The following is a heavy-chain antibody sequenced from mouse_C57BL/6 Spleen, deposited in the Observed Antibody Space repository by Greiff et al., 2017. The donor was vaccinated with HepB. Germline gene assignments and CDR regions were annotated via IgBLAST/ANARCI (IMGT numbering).Heavy chain of an antibody. J-gene: IGHJ2*01. D-gene: IGHD1-1*01. Sequence: EVQLQQSGTVLARPGASVKMSCKTSGYTFTSYWMHWVKQRPGQGLEWIGAIYPGNSDTSYNQKFKGKAKLTAVTSASTAYMELSSLTNEDSAVYYCTRERVITTDYFDYWGQGTTLTVSS. CDR3: TRERVITTDYFDY. CDR2: IYPGNSDT. V-gene: IGHV1-5*01. CDR1: GYTFTSYW.